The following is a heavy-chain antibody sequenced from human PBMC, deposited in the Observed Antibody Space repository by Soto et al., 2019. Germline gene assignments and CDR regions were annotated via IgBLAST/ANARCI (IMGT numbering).Heavy chain of an antibody. CDR3: ARQARPHYYYYDMDV. CDR1: GYSFTNYW. J-gene: IGHJ6*02. V-gene: IGHV5-51*01. Sequence: GESLKISYQGSGYSFTNYWIGWVRQMPGKGLEWMGIIYPDDSDTKYSPSFQGQVTISTDKSISTAYLQWSNLKASDTAMYYCARQARPHYYYYDMDVWGQGTTVTVSS. CDR2: IYPDDSDT.